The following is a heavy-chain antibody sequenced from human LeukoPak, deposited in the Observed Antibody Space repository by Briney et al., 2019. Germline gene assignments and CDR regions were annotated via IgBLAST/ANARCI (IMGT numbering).Heavy chain of an antibody. D-gene: IGHD3-22*01. CDR1: GYTLTELS. J-gene: IGHJ4*02. CDR2: FDPEGGET. Sequence: GASVKVSCKVSGYTLTELSMHWVRQAPGKGLEWMGGFDPEGGETIYAQKFQGRVTMTEDTSTDTAYMELSSLRSEDTAVYYCATQYYYDSSGYYALDYWGQGTLVTVSS. V-gene: IGHV1-24*01. CDR3: ATQYYYDSSGYYALDY.